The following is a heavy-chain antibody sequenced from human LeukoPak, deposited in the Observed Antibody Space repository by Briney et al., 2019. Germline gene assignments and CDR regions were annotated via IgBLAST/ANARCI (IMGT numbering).Heavy chain of an antibody. CDR3: AKDGKGAPVAGTGYFDY. J-gene: IGHJ4*02. V-gene: IGHV3-23*01. CDR1: GFTFSSYA. CDR2: ISGSGGNT. Sequence: ASLRLSCAASGFTFSSYAMSWVRQAPGKGLEWVSVISGSGGNTYYADSVKGRFTISRDNSKNTLYLQMNSLRAEDTAIYYCAKDGKGAPVAGTGYFDYWGQGTLVTVSS. D-gene: IGHD6-19*01.